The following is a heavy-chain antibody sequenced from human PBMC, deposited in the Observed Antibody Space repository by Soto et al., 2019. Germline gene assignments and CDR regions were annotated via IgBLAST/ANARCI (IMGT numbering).Heavy chain of an antibody. Sequence: QVQLVESGGGVVQPGRSLRLSCAASGFTFSSYAMHWVRQTPGKGLEWVAVISYDGSNKYYADSVKGRFTISRDNSKNTLYLQMNSLRAEDTAVYYCARGYHDYDPDGNDYWGQGTLVTVSS. J-gene: IGHJ4*02. CDR1: GFTFSSYA. CDR2: ISYDGSNK. D-gene: IGHD4-17*01. CDR3: ARGYHDYDPDGNDY. V-gene: IGHV3-30-3*01.